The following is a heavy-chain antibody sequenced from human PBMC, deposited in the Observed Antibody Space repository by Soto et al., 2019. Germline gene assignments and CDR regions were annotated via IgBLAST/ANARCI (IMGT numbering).Heavy chain of an antibody. V-gene: IGHV3-23*01. CDR3: AKSEDREWLVKWGAFDI. D-gene: IGHD6-19*01. CDR2: ISGSGGST. Sequence: GGSLRLSCAASGFTFSSYAMSWVRQAPGKGLEWVSAISGSGGSTYYADSVKGRFTISRDNSKNTLYLQMNSLRAEDTAVYYCAKSEDREWLVKWGAFDIWGQGTMVTVSS. CDR1: GFTFSSYA. J-gene: IGHJ3*02.